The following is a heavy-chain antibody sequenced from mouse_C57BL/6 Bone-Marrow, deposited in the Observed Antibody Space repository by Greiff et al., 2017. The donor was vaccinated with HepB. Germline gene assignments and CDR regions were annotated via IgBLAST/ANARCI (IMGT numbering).Heavy chain of an antibody. V-gene: IGHV7-3*01. J-gene: IGHJ1*03. CDR1: GFTFTDYY. D-gene: IGHD1-1*01. CDR2: IRNKANGYTT. CDR3: ARDQLPYWYFDV. Sequence: EVKLMESGGGLVQPGGSLSLSCAASGFTFTDYYMSWVRQPPGKALEWLGFIRNKANGYTTEYSASVKGRFTISRDNAQSILYLQMNALRAEDSATYYCARDQLPYWYFDVWGTGTTVTVSS.